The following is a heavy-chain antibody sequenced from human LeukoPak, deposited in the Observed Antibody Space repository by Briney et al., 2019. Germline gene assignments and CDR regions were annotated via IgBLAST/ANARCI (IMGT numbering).Heavy chain of an antibody. CDR1: GFTFSNYW. D-gene: IGHD3-10*01. CDR3: ARVYYGSGSYNYFDY. V-gene: IGHV3-7*01. J-gene: IGHJ4*02. CDR2: IKEDGSEK. Sequence: PGGSLRLSCAASGFTFSNYWMSWVRQAPGKGLEWVANIKEDGSEKYYVDSVKGRFTISRDNAKNSLYLQMNSLRAEDTAVYYCARVYYGSGSYNYFDYWGQGTLVTVSS.